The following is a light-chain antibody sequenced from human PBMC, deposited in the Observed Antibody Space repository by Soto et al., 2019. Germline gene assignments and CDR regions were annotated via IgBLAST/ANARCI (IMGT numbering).Light chain of an antibody. CDR3: QQRSNWPPIT. CDR1: QSVDSR. J-gene: IGKJ5*01. V-gene: IGKV3-11*01. CDR2: GAS. Sequence: VMTQSPVTLSVSPGERATLSCRASQSVDSRLAWYQQKPGQAPRLLIYGASNRATGIPARFSGSGSGTDFTLTISSLEAEDFAVYYCQQRSNWPPITFGQGTRLEIK.